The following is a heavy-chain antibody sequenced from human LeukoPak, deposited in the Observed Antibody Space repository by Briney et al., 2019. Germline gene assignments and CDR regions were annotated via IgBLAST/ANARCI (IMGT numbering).Heavy chain of an antibody. J-gene: IGHJ4*02. D-gene: IGHD1-26*01. CDR1: GFTFSSYS. Sequence: GGSLRLSCAASGFTFSSYSMNWVRQAPGKGLEWVSSISSSSSYIYYADSVKGRFTISRDNAKNSLYLQMNSLRAEDTAVYYCARDYGAVAATRATGYWGQGTLVTVSS. V-gene: IGHV3-21*01. CDR2: ISSSSSYI. CDR3: ARDYGAVAATRATGY.